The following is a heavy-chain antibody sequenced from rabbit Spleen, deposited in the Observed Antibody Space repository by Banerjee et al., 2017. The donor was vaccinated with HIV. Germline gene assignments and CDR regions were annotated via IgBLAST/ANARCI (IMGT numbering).Heavy chain of an antibody. V-gene: IGHV1S40*01. J-gene: IGHJ3*01. Sequence: QSLEESGGDLVKPGASLTLTCTASGFSFSSSYWICWVRQAPGKGLEWIACIYAGVSGSTYYASWATGRFTISKTSSTTVTLQMTSLTAADTATYFCARVGGVGVYGYATLWGQGTLVTVS. CDR3: ARVGGVGVYGYATL. CDR1: GFSFSSSYW. CDR2: IYAGVSGST. D-gene: IGHD6-1*01.